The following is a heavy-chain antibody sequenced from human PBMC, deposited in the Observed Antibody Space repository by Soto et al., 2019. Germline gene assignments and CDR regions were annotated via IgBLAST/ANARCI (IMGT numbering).Heavy chain of an antibody. D-gene: IGHD6-19*01. CDR3: SRFIMVGGWFDPNYYHGMDV. J-gene: IGHJ6*02. CDR2: ISGYNGNT. Sequence: QVQLVQSGAEVKKPGASVTVSCKTSGYTFSNYGINWVRQAPGQGLEWMGWISGYNGNTNHAQTVQGRVTMTTDTSTGTVYMELRSLKSDDTAIYYCSRFIMVGGWFDPNYYHGMDVWGQGTTVTVSS. CDR1: GYTFSNYG. V-gene: IGHV1-18*01.